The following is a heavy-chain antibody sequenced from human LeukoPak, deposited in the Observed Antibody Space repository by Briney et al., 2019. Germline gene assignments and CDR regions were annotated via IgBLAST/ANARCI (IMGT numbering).Heavy chain of an antibody. CDR1: GGSFSGYY. J-gene: IGHJ4*02. D-gene: IGHD1-7*01. CDR3: AGGGTAYYFDY. V-gene: IGHV4-34*01. CDR2: INHSGST. Sequence: SETLSLTCAVYGGSFSGYYWSWIRQPPGKGLEWIGEINHSGSTNYNPSLKSRVTISVGTSKNQFSLKLSSVTAADTAVYYCAGGGTAYYFDYWGQGTLVTVSS.